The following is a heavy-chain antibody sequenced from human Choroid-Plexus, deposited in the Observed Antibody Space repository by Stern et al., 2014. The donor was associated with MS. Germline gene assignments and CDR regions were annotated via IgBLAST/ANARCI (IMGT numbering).Heavy chain of an antibody. CDR3: VRERCINTRCYGGRFGYYYYGMDV. Sequence: QVQLQQWGAGLLKPSETLSLTCAVYGGSFCGYYWSWIRQSPGKGLEWIGEIDRGGDPNSYPPLKGRFPISVARSKNHLSLNLSAVTAADTAIYYCVRERCINTRCYGGRFGYYYYGMDVWGQGTTVTVSS. CDR1: GGSFCGYY. D-gene: IGHD2-2*01. V-gene: IGHV4-34*01. CDR2: IDRGGDP. J-gene: IGHJ6*02.